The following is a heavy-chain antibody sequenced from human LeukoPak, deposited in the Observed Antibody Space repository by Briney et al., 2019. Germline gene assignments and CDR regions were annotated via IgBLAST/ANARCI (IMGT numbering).Heavy chain of an antibody. J-gene: IGHJ3*02. CDR2: ISYDGSNK. CDR3: AKDYAYSGYDGEGAFDI. V-gene: IGHV3-30*18. CDR1: GFTFSSYG. D-gene: IGHD5-12*01. Sequence: GGSLRLSCAASGFTFSSYGMHWVRQAPCKGLEGVAVISYDGSNKYYADSVKGRFTISRDNSKNTLYLQMNSLRAEDTAVYYCAKDYAYSGYDGEGAFDIWGQGTMVTVSS.